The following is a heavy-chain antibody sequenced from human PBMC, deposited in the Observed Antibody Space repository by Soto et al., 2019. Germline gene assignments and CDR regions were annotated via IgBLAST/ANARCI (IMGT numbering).Heavy chain of an antibody. D-gene: IGHD3-3*01. CDR1: GFTFSRYW. J-gene: IGHJ6*02. V-gene: IGHV3-7*01. CDR3: ARDLPVLRFLEWPEGDYYGMDV. CDR2: IKQDGSEK. Sequence: GGSLRLSCAASGFTFSRYWMSWVRQAPGKGLEWVANIKQDGSEKYYVDSVKGRFTISRDNAKNSLYLQMNSLRAEDTAVYYCARDLPVLRFLEWPEGDYYGMDVWGQGTTVTVSS.